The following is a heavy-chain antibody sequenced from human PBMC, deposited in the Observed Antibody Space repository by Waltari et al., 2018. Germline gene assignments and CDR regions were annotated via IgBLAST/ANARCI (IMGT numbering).Heavy chain of an antibody. CDR3: AAVARDHYYFDY. Sequence: EVQLVESGGGLVQPGGSLRLSCAASGFTFSSYEMNWVRQAPGKGLAWVSYISSSGSTIYYADSVKGRFTISRDNAKNSLYLQMNSLRAEDTAVYYCAAVARDHYYFDYWGQGTLVTVSS. CDR2: ISSSGSTI. D-gene: IGHD6-19*01. CDR1: GFTFSSYE. J-gene: IGHJ4*02. V-gene: IGHV3-48*03.